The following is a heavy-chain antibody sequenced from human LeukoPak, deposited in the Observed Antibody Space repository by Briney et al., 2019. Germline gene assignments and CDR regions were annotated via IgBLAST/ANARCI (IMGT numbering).Heavy chain of an antibody. CDR3: ARGGTTPYYFDD. Sequence: PSETLSLTCTVSGGSITSYYWSWIRQSAGKGLEWIGRIYSNENTNYNPSLKSRVTMSVDTSRNQFSLKLSSVTAADTAVYYCARGGTTPYYFDDWGQGTLVTVSS. D-gene: IGHD2-15*01. J-gene: IGHJ4*02. CDR1: GGSITSYY. CDR2: IYSNENT. V-gene: IGHV4-4*07.